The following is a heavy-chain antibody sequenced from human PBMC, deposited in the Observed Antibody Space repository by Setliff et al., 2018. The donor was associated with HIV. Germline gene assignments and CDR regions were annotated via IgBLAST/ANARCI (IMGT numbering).Heavy chain of an antibody. CDR1: GFTFRNYK. V-gene: IGHV3-48*03. CDR2: ISIGSGGAI. Sequence: GGSLRLSCAASGFTFRNYKFNWVRQAPGRGLEWVSSISIGSGGAIDYADSVQGRFTISRDNSKNSLYLQMNSLRVEDTAVYYCARIIAEGSRTQTLFHAMDVWGRGTTVTVSS. J-gene: IGHJ6*02. CDR3: ARIIAEGSRTQTLFHAMDV. D-gene: IGHD3-10*01.